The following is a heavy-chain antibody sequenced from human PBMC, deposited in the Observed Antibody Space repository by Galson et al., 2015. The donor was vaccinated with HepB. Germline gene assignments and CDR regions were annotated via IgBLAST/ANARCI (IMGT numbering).Heavy chain of an antibody. D-gene: IGHD1-14*01. V-gene: IGHV3-33*06. CDR1: GFTFSSYG. Sequence: SLRLSCAASGFTFSSYGMQWVRQAPGKGLEWVALIWYDGSNQYYADSVKGRFTVSRDNSKNTLFLQMNSLRSEDTALYYCAKDSYRKDDYWGQGTLVTVSS. J-gene: IGHJ4*02. CDR3: AKDSYRKDDY. CDR2: IWYDGSNQ.